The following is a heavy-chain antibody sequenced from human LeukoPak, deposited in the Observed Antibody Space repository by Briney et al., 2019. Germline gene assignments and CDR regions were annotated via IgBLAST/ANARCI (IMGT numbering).Heavy chain of an antibody. CDR3: ARDVDKRVSRNFDY. CDR1: GGSFSGYY. Sequence: SETLSLTCAVYGGSFSGYYWSWIRQPPGKGLEWIGEINHSGSTNHNPSLKSRVTISVDTSKNQFSLKLSSVTAADTAVYYCARDVDKRVSRNFDYWGQGTLVTVSS. V-gene: IGHV4-34*01. CDR2: INHSGST. D-gene: IGHD5-12*01. J-gene: IGHJ4*02.